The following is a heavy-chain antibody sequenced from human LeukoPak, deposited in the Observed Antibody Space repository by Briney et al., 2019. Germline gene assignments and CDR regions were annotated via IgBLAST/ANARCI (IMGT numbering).Heavy chain of an antibody. V-gene: IGHV3-30-3*01. CDR3: VRDGRDSSGWYDWFDP. Sequence: GGSLRLSCVTSGFFFNSYWMSWVRQAPGKGLEWVAVISYDGSNKYYADSVKGRFTISRDNSKNTLYLQMNSLRAEDTAVYYCVRDGRDSSGWYDWFDPWGQGTLVTVSS. D-gene: IGHD6-19*01. CDR1: GFFFNSYW. J-gene: IGHJ5*02. CDR2: ISYDGSNK.